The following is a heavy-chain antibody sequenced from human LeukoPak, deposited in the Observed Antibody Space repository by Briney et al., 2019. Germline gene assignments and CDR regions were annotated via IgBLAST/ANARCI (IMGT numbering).Heavy chain of an antibody. J-gene: IGHJ1*01. CDR3: ASTHQLLSYFQH. CDR1: GFTFSSYS. D-gene: IGHD2-2*01. V-gene: IGHV3-21*01. CDR2: ISSSSSYI. Sequence: PGGSLRLSCAASGFTFSSYSMNWVRQAPGKGLEWVSSISSSSSYIYYADSVKGRFTISRDNAKNSLYLQMNSLRAEDTAVYYCASTHQLLSYFQHWGQGTLVTVSS.